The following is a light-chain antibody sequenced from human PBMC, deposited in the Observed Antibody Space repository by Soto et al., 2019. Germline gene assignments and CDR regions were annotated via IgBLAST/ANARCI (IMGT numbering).Light chain of an antibody. CDR1: SSDVGGYNF. CDR3: CSYAGSETYF. J-gene: IGLJ1*01. CDR2: DVS. V-gene: IGLV2-11*01. Sequence: QSVLTQPRSVSGSPGQSVTISCTGTSSDVGGYNFVSWYQQHPGKAPKLIIFDVSKRPSGVPDRFSASKSDNTASLTISGLQAEDEADYYCCSYAGSETYFFATGTKVTFL.